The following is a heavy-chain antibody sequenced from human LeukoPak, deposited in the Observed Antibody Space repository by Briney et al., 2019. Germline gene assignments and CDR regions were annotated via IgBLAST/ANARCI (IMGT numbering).Heavy chain of an antibody. Sequence: GGPLRLSCAASGFTFSASSMHWVRQASGKGLEWVGRIRSRANNYATAYAASVKGGFTISRGDSKNTAYLQMNSLKTEDTAAYYCIRWGDGYSYYLDSWGKGTLVTVSS. D-gene: IGHD5-24*01. V-gene: IGHV3-73*01. J-gene: IGHJ4*02. CDR3: IRWGDGYSYYLDS. CDR2: IRSRANNYAT. CDR1: GFTFSASS.